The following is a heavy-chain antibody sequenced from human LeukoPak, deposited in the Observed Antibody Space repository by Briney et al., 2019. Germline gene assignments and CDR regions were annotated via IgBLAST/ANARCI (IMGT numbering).Heavy chain of an antibody. J-gene: IGHJ6*03. Sequence: SETLSLTCTVSGGSISSYYWSWIRQPPGKGLEWIGYIYYSGSTNYNPSLKSRVTISVDTSKNQFSLKLGSVTAADTAVYYCARFSPPDYYYYYYMDVWGKGTTVTVSS. V-gene: IGHV4-59*01. CDR3: ARFSPPDYYYYYYMDV. CDR1: GGSISSYY. CDR2: IYYSGST.